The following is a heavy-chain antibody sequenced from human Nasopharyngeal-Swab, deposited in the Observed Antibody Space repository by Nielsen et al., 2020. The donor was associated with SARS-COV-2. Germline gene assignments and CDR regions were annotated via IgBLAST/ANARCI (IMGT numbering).Heavy chain of an antibody. J-gene: IGHJ5*02. V-gene: IGHV4-39*06. CDR1: GGSIRSSSYY. CDR2: ITYTGGI. CDR3: ARARRISVFGAGTAGWFDP. Sequence: SETLSPTCSVSGGSIRSSSYYWGWVRQPPGKGLEWIGSITYTGGIYNNPSLRSRLSISIDASKNQFTLKLSSVTAADTAVYYCARARRISVFGAGTAGWFDPWGQGTLVTVSS. D-gene: IGHD3-3*01.